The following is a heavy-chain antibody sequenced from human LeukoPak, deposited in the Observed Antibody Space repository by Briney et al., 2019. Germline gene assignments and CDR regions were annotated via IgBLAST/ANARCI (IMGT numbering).Heavy chain of an antibody. CDR1: GYTFTSYH. J-gene: IGHJ4*02. CDR3: AKDVLARYSSIWYYFDY. Sequence: ASVKVSCKASGYTFTSYHMRWVRQAPGQGLEWMGIINPSGGSTRYAQKFQGRVTMTRDTSTSTVYMELSSLRSEDTAVYYCAKDVLARYSSIWYYFDYWGQGILVTVSS. V-gene: IGHV1-46*01. D-gene: IGHD6-13*01. CDR2: INPSGGST.